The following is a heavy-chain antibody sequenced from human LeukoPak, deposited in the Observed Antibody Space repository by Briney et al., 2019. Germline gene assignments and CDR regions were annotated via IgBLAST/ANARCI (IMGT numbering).Heavy chain of an antibody. D-gene: IGHD3-16*02. CDR3: ARDSDYDYVWGSYRPVSWFDP. CDR1: GFTFSSYS. Sequence: GGSLRLSCAASGFTFSSYSMNWVRQAPGKGLEWVSSISSSSSYIYYADSVKGRFTISRDNAKNSLYLQMNSLRAEDTAVYYCARDSDYDYVWGSYRPVSWFDPWGQGTLVTVSS. J-gene: IGHJ5*02. V-gene: IGHV3-21*01. CDR2: ISSSSSYI.